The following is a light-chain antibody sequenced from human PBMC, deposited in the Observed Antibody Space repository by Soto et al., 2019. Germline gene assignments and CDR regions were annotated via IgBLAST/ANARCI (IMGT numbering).Light chain of an antibody. CDR3: IQNYNYPWT. CDR1: QDIRDD. Sequence: AIQVTQSPSSLSASVGDRVSITLRASQDIRDDLGWYQQKPGKAPNLLIYRTSTLQSGVPSRFSGSGSGTDFTLTIRSLQSEDFATYFCIQNYNYPWTFGQGTKVDLK. CDR2: RTS. J-gene: IGKJ1*01. V-gene: IGKV1-6*01.